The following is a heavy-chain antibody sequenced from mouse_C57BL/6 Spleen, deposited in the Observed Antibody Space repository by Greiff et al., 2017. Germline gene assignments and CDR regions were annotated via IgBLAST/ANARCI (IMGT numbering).Heavy chain of an antibody. CDR3: ASKSGYYAMDY. J-gene: IGHJ4*01. CDR1: GYSITSGYY. CDR2: ISYDGSN. Sequence: VQLKESGPGLVKPSQSLSLTCSVTGYSITSGYYWNWIRQFPGNKLEWMGYISYDGSNNYNPSLKNRISITRDTSKNQFFLKLNSVTTEDTATYYCASKSGYYAMDYWGQGTSVTVSS. V-gene: IGHV3-6*01.